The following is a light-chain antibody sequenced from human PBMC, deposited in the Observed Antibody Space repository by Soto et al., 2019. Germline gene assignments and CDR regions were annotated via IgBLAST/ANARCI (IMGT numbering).Light chain of an antibody. Sequence: LQMTDSPSSLSAYVFYRVMITFLSIQSIDNYLNWYHQKPGKAPKLLIYAASRLQSCAPSRFSGSGSGTDFTLTISGLQPEDFATYYCQQRYNTPDTFGQG. V-gene: IGKV1-39*01. J-gene: IGKJ2*01. CDR2: AAS. CDR3: QQRYNTPDT. CDR1: QSIDNY.